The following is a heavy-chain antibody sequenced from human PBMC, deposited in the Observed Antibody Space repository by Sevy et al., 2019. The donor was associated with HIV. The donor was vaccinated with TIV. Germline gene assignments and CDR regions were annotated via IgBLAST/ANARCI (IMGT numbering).Heavy chain of an antibody. J-gene: IGHJ3*02. CDR3: ASLPNNYYDSSGSSGDDAFDI. D-gene: IGHD3-22*01. CDR2: TWNDRSTK. Sequence: GGSLRLSCAASGFTFSSYGMHGFRQAPGKGLEWVPVTWNDRSTKHYADSVKGRFTISRDNSKNTLYLQMNSLRAEDTAVYYCASLPNNYYDSSGSSGDDAFDIWGQGTMVTVSS. V-gene: IGHV3-33*01. CDR1: GFTFSSYG.